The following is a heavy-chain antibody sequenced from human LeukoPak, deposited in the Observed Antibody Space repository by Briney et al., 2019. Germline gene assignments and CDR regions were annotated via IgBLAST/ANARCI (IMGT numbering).Heavy chain of an antibody. CDR3: AKGQGGYENHNWFDP. D-gene: IGHD5-12*01. Sequence: GGSLRLSCAASGFTFSSYAMSWVRQAPGKGLEWVSAIRGSGGSTYYADSVKGRFTISRDNSKNTLYLQMNSLRAEDTAVYYCAKGQGGYENHNWFDPWGQGTLVTVSS. J-gene: IGHJ5*02. CDR1: GFTFSSYA. CDR2: IRGSGGST. V-gene: IGHV3-23*01.